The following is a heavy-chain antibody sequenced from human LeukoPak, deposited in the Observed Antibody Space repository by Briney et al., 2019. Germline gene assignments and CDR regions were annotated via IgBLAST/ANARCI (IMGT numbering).Heavy chain of an antibody. CDR2: IYYSGST. CDR3: ARAETYSSGWYDPFFDY. CDR1: GGSISSYY. V-gene: IGHV4-59*01. J-gene: IGHJ4*02. D-gene: IGHD6-19*01. Sequence: SETLSLTCTVSGGSISSYYWSWIRQPPGKGLEWIGYIYYSGSTNYNPSLKSRVTISVDTSKNQFSLKLSSVTAADTAVYHCARAETYSSGWYDPFFDYWGQGTLVTVST.